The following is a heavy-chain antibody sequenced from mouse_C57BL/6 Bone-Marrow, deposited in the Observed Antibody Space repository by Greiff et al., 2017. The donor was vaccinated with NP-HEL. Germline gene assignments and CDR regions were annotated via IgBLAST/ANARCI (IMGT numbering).Heavy chain of an antibody. V-gene: IGHV1-69*01. CDR1: GYTFTSYW. CDR2: IDPSDSYT. J-gene: IGHJ1*03. D-gene: IGHD1-1*01. Sequence: QVQLQQPGAELVMPGASVKLSCKASGYTFTSYWMHWVKQRPGQGLEWIGEIDPSDSYTNYNQKFKGKSTLTVDKSSSTAYMQLSSLTSEDSAVYYCAREGELLVDVGGTGTTVTVSS. CDR3: AREGELLVDV.